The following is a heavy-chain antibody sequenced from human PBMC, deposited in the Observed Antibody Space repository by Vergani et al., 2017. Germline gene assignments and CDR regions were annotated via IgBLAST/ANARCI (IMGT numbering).Heavy chain of an antibody. V-gene: IGHV1-18*01. CDR1: GYTFTSYG. CDR2: ISAYNANT. J-gene: IGHJ6*02. D-gene: IGHD1-26*01. Sequence: QVQLVQSGAEVKKPGASVKVSCKASGYTFTSYGISWVRQAPGQGLEWMGWISAYNANTNYAQKLQGRVTMTTDTSTSTAYMELRSLRSDDTAVYYCARDRVGASYYYYGMDVWGQGTTVTVSS. CDR3: ARDRVGASYYYYGMDV.